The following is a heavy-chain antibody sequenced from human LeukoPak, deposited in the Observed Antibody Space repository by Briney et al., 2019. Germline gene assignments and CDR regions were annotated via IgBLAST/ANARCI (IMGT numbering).Heavy chain of an antibody. D-gene: IGHD5-18*01. J-gene: IGHJ4*02. Sequence: LRLSCAASGFSLSKYGMHWVRQAPGKGLGWVAVISHDGSNKYYAASVKGRFTISRDNSKNTLYLKMNSLRAEETAVYYCAGDGHTGMAVYHFDYWGQGALVTVSS. V-gene: IGHV3-30*03. CDR2: ISHDGSNK. CDR1: GFSLSKYG. CDR3: AGDGHTGMAVYHFDY.